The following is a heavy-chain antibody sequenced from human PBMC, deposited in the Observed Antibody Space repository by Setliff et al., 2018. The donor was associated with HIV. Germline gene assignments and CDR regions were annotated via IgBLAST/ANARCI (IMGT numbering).Heavy chain of an antibody. Sequence: LSLTCSVSGGSVIKDNFYWGWIRQAPAKGLEWIGTLYDTGRTYYNPPLKSRVSIFVDTTKNEFSLNLRSVTAADTAVYFCVNSGYDGDYYYYYMDVCGKGTTVTVS. J-gene: IGHJ6*03. CDR2: LYDTGRT. D-gene: IGHD5-12*01. V-gene: IGHV4-39*01. CDR1: GGSVIKDNFY. CDR3: VNSGYDGDYYYYYMDV.